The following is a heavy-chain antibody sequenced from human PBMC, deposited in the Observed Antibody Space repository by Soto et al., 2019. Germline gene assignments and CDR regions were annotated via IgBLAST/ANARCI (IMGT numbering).Heavy chain of an antibody. CDR3: ARYGVEMATIGNYIFAY. J-gene: IGHJ4*02. CDR2: ISYDGSNK. D-gene: IGHD5-12*01. V-gene: IGHV3-30-3*01. CDR1: GFTFSSYA. Sequence: GGSLRLSCAASGFTFSSYAMHWVRQAPGKGLEWVAVISYDGSNKYYADPVKGRFTISRDNSKNTLYLQMNSLRAEDTAVYYCARYGVEMATIGNYIFAYWGQRSLVTVSS.